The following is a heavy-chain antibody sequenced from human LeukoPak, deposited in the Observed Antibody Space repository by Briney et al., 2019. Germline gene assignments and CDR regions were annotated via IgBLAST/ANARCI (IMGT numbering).Heavy chain of an antibody. D-gene: IGHD2-15*01. J-gene: IGHJ4*02. Sequence: SETLSLTCTVSGGSISSSSYYWGWIRQPPGKGLEWIGSLYYSGSTYYNPSLKSRVTISVDTSKNQFSLKLSSVTAADTAVYYCARGYPGGSYSAAATLGIDYWGQGTLVTVSS. CDR3: ARGYPGGSYSAAATLGIDY. V-gene: IGHV4-39*01. CDR1: GGSISSSSYY. CDR2: LYYSGST.